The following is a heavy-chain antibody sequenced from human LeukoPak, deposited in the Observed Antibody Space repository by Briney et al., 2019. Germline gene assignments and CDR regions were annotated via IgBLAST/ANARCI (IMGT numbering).Heavy chain of an antibody. CDR2: INHSGST. J-gene: IGHJ4*02. CDR3: ARARYSYGMDY. V-gene: IGHV4-39*07. Sequence: SETLSLTCTVSGGSISSGGYYWSWIRQPPGKGLEWIGEINHSGSTNYNPSLKSRVTISVDTSKNQFSLKLSSVTAADTAVYYCARARYSYGMDYWGQGTLVTVSS. CDR1: GGSISSGGYY. D-gene: IGHD5-18*01.